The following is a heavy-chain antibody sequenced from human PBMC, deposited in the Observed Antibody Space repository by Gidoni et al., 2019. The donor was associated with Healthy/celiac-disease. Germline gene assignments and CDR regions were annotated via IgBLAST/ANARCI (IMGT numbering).Heavy chain of an antibody. CDR3: ARDPTPVGTSYLSY. Sequence: AVISYDGSNKYYADSVKGRFTISRDNSKNTLYLQMNSLRAEDTAVYYCARDPTPVGTSYLSYWGQGTLVTVSS. V-gene: IGHV3-30*01. CDR2: ISYDGSNK. J-gene: IGHJ4*02. D-gene: IGHD2-2*01.